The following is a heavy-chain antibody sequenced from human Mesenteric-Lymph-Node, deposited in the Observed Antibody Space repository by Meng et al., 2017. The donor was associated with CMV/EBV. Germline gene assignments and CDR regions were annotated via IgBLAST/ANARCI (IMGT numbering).Heavy chain of an antibody. V-gene: IGHV4-59*08. Sequence: SETLSLTCSVSGVSITTYYWSWIRQPPGKGLEWIGHIYSSGSANYNPSLESRVTISIDTSKNQFSLKLNSVTAADTAVYYCAKQAGITGMGGDYYYYGMDVWGQGTTVTVSS. CDR3: AKQAGITGMGGDYYYYGMDV. D-gene: IGHD1-20*01. CDR2: IYSSGSA. CDR1: GVSITTYY. J-gene: IGHJ6*02.